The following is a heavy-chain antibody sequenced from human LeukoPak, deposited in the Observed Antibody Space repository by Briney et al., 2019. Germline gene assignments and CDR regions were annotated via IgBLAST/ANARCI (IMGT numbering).Heavy chain of an antibody. Sequence: GGSLRLSCAASGFTFSSYAMSWVRQAPGKGLEWVSAISGSGGSTYYADSVKGRFTISRDNSKNTLYLQMNSLRAEDMALYYCAKGVGTSYHYHMDVWGKGTTVIVSS. CDR2: ISGSGGST. D-gene: IGHD1-26*01. CDR3: AKGVGTSYHYHMDV. J-gene: IGHJ6*03. CDR1: GFTFSSYA. V-gene: IGHV3-23*01.